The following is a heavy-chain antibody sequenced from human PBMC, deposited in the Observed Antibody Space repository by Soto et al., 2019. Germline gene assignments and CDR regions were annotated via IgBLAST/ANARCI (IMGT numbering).Heavy chain of an antibody. CDR2: IYYSGST. CDR1: GGSISSGGYY. J-gene: IGHJ3*02. V-gene: IGHV4-31*03. Sequence: QVQLQESGPGLVKPSQTLSLTCTVSGGSISSGGYYWSWIRQHPGKGLEWIGYIYYSGSTYYNPSLKSRVTTSVDTSKNQFSLKLSSVTAADTAVYYCARKGPGYSSGWYGAFDIWGQGTMVTVSS. CDR3: ARKGPGYSSGWYGAFDI. D-gene: IGHD6-19*01.